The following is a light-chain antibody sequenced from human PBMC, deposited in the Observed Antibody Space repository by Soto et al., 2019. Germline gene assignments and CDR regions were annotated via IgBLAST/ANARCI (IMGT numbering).Light chain of an antibody. J-gene: IGLJ2*01. CDR2: EVS. V-gene: IGLV2-8*01. Sequence: QSALTQPPSASGSPGLSVTISCTGTSSDVGGYNYVSWYQQHPGKAPKLMIYEVSKRPSGVPDRFSGSKSGNTASLTVSGFQAEDEADYYCSSYAGSNNVLFGGGTKLTVL. CDR1: SSDVGGYNY. CDR3: SSYAGSNNVL.